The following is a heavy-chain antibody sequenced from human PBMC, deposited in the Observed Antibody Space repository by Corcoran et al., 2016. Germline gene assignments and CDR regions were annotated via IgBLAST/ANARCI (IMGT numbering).Heavy chain of an antibody. Sequence: QLQLQESGPGLVKPSETLSLTCTVSGGSISSSSYYWDWIRQPPGKGLEWIGSIYYSGSTYYNPSLKSRVTISVDTSKNQFSLKLSSVTAADTAVYYCARVSIYDFWSGYYPPGYFDLWGRGTLVTVSS. V-gene: IGHV4-39*07. J-gene: IGHJ2*01. CDR3: ARVSIYDFWSGYYPPGYFDL. CDR2: IYYSGST. CDR1: GGSISSSSYY. D-gene: IGHD3-3*01.